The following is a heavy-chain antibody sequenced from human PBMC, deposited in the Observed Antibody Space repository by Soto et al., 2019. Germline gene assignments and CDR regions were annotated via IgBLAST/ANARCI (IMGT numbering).Heavy chain of an antibody. J-gene: IGHJ6*01. V-gene: IGHV4-39*01. CDR3: ARLRGSYLIYYGMEV. CDR1: VVSISSSSYY. Sequence: SETLSLTCTFSVVSISSSSYYCGWIRQPPWKGLEWIGSIYYSGSTYYNPSLKSRVTISVDTSKNQFSLKLSSVTAADTAVYYCARLRGSYLIYYGMEVLGQGTTVIVSS. D-gene: IGHD1-26*01. CDR2: IYYSGST.